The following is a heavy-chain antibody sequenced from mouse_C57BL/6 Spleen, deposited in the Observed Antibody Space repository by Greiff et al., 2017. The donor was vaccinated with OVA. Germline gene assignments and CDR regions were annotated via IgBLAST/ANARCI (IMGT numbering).Heavy chain of an antibody. CDR3: ARDGGYDGAWFAY. J-gene: IGHJ3*01. V-gene: IGHV7-1*01. CDR1: GFTFSDFY. Sequence: EVKLMESGGGLVQSGRSLRLSCATSGFTFSDFYMEWVRQAPGKGLEWIAASRNKANDYTTEYSASVKGRFIVSRDTSQSILYLQMNALRAEDTAIYYCARDGGYDGAWFAYWGQGTLVTVSA. D-gene: IGHD3-1*01. CDR2: SRNKANDYTT.